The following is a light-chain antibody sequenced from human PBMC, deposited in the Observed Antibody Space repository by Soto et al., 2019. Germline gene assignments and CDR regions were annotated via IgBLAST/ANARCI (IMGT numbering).Light chain of an antibody. Sequence: QSVLTQPPSASASLGASVTLTCTLSSGYSNYKVDWYQQRPGKGPRFVMRVGTGGIVGSNGDGIPDRFSVLGSDLNRYLTIQNIQEEEENDYPCGSDHGSASNFVYLVFGGGTQLTVL. V-gene: IGLV9-49*01. CDR1: SGYSNYK. CDR2: VGTGGIVG. J-gene: IGLJ2*01. CDR3: GSDHGSASNFVYLV.